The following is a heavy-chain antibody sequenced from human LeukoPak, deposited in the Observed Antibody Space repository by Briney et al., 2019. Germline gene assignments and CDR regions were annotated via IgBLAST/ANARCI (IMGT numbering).Heavy chain of an antibody. D-gene: IGHD1-26*01. Sequence: SETLSLTCSVSGGSITTYQWTWIRQPAGKGLEWIGLIYTSGNTNYNPSLKSRVTISADTSKNQFSLKLSSVTAADTAVYYCARQKWELPLDAFDVWGQGTMVTVSS. V-gene: IGHV4-4*07. CDR1: GGSITTYQ. CDR2: IYTSGNT. J-gene: IGHJ3*01. CDR3: ARQKWELPLDAFDV.